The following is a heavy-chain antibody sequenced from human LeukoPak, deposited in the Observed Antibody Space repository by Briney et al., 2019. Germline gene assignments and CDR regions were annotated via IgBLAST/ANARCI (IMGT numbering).Heavy chain of an antibody. CDR2: IYYSGST. CDR1: GGSISSSSYY. Sequence: SETLSLTCTVSGGSISSSSYYWGWIRQPPGKGLEWIGSIYYSGSTYYNPSLKSRVTISVDTSKNQFSLKLSSVTAADTAVYYCARDADPKQLASEGIDYWGQGTLVTVSS. D-gene: IGHD6-6*01. V-gene: IGHV4-39*07. CDR3: ARDADPKQLASEGIDY. J-gene: IGHJ4*02.